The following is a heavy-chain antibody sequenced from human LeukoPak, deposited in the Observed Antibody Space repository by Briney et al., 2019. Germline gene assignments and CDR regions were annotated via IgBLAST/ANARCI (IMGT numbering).Heavy chain of an antibody. Sequence: GESPKIPCKGSGYRFNSYRNGWVRQLPGKGLEGMGINYHGDSDTRYSPSFQGQVTISADKSISTAYLQWSSLKASDTAMYYCARRDQTGSSSFDYWGQGTLVTVSS. CDR1: GYRFNSYR. CDR3: ARRDQTGSSSFDY. V-gene: IGHV5-51*01. D-gene: IGHD3-9*01. J-gene: IGHJ4*02. CDR2: NYHGDSDT.